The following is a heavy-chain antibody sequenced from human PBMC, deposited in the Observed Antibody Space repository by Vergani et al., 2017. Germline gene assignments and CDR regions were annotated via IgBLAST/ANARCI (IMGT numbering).Heavy chain of an antibody. D-gene: IGHD3-22*01. CDR3: ARDGREGYYDSSGMYYFDY. CDR2: IIPIFGTA. V-gene: IGHV1-69*01. J-gene: IGHJ4*02. Sequence: VSCKASGGTFSSYAISWVRQAPGQGLEWMGGIIPIFGTANYAQKFQGRVTITADESTSTAYMELSSLRSEDTAVYYCARDGREGYYDSSGMYYFDYWGQGTLVTVSS. CDR1: GGTFSSYA.